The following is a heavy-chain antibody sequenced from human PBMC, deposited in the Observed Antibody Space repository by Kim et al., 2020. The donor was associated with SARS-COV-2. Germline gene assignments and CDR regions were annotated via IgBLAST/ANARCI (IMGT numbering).Heavy chain of an antibody. D-gene: IGHD2-21*02. Sequence: SVKVSCKASGGTFSSYAISWVRQAPGQGLEWMGRIIPILGIANYAQKFQGRVTITADKSTSTAYMELSSLRSEDTAVYYCARDHVTNQYYYYGMDVWGQGTTVTVSS. CDR2: IIPILGIA. CDR1: GGTFSSYA. V-gene: IGHV1-69*04. J-gene: IGHJ6*02. CDR3: ARDHVTNQYYYYGMDV.